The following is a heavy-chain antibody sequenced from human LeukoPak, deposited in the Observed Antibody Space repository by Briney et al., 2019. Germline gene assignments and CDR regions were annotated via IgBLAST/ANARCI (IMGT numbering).Heavy chain of an antibody. CDR2: ISAYNGNT. V-gene: IGHV1-18*01. CDR3: ARVGIAAAGTPQGGSSY. Sequence: ASVKVSCKVSGYTFTSYGISWVRQAPGQGLEWMGWISAYNGNTNYAQKLQGRVTMTTDTSTSTAYMELRSLRSDDTAVYYCARVGIAAAGTPQGGSSYWGQGTLVTVSS. CDR1: GYTFTSYG. J-gene: IGHJ4*02. D-gene: IGHD6-13*01.